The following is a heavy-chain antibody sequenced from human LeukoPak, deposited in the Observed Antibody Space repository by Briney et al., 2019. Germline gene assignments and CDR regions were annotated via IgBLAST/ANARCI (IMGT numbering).Heavy chain of an antibody. CDR2: IYYSGST. CDR1: GGSISSSSYY. Sequence: PSETLSLTCTVSGGSISSSSYYWGWIRQPPGKGLEWIGSIYYSGSTYYNPSLKSRVTISVDTSKNQFSLKLSSVTAADTAVYYCASCNLGEPDWYFDLWGRGTLVTVSS. D-gene: IGHD2/OR15-2a*01. CDR3: ASCNLGEPDWYFDL. V-gene: IGHV4-39*07. J-gene: IGHJ2*01.